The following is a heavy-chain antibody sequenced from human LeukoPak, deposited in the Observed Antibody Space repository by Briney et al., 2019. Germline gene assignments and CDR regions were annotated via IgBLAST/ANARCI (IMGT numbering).Heavy chain of an antibody. D-gene: IGHD6-13*01. CDR3: AGQTGYSSSWYLDY. J-gene: IGHJ4*02. V-gene: IGHV4-61*05. CDR2: IYYSGST. Sequence: PSETLSLTCTVSSGSISSSSYYWGWIRQPPGKGLEWIGYIYYSGSTNYNPSLKSRVTISVDTSKNQFSLKLSSVTAADTAVYYCAGQTGYSSSWYLDYWGQGTLVTVSS. CDR1: SGSISSSSYY.